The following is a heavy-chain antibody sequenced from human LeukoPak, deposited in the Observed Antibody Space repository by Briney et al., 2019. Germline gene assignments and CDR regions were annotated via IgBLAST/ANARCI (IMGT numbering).Heavy chain of an antibody. D-gene: IGHD3-3*01. V-gene: IGHV1-8*01. J-gene: IGHJ6*02. CDR1: GYTFTTHD. CDR2: MSPNSGDT. Sequence: GASVKVSCKASGYTFTTHDINWVRQATGQGLGWLGWMSPNSGDTGYAQKFQGRVTMTSDSSISTAYMELSSLRSEDTAVYYCARDVDDFYGGVWGRGTTVTVSS. CDR3: ARDVDDFYGGV.